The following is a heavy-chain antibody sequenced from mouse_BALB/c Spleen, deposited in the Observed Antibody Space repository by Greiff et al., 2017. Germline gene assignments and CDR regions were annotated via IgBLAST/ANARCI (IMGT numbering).Heavy chain of an antibody. CDR1: GFTFNTYA. D-gene: IGHD1-1*01. CDR3: VRSSSFFDY. CDR2: IRSKSNNYAT. V-gene: IGHV10-1*02. J-gene: IGHJ2*01. Sequence: EVKVVESGGGLVQPKGSLKLSCAASGFTFNTYAMNWVRQAPGKGLEWVARIRSKSNNYATYYADSVKDRFTISRDDSQSMLYLQMNNLKTEDTAMYYCVRSSSFFDYWGQGTTLTVSS.